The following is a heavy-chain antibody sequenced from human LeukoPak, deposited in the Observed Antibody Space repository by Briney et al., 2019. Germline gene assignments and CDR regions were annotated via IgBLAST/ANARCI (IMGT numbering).Heavy chain of an antibody. CDR2: ISYDGSNK. Sequence: GGSLRLSCAASGFTFSSYGMHWVRQAPGKGLEWXXVISYDGSNKYYADSVKGRFTISRDNSKNTLYLQMNSLRAEDTAVYYCAKDITIFGVVPDHWGQGTLVTVSS. CDR1: GFTFSSYG. D-gene: IGHD3-3*01. CDR3: AKDITIFGVVPDH. V-gene: IGHV3-30*18. J-gene: IGHJ4*02.